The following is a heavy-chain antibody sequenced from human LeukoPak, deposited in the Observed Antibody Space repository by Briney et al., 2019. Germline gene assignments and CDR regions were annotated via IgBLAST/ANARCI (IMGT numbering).Heavy chain of an antibody. CDR1: GYTFTGYY. J-gene: IGHJ4*02. CDR2: INPNSGGT. CDR3: VRGGYYDILTGYLNY. D-gene: IGHD3-9*01. V-gene: IGHV1-2*02. Sequence: APVEVSCKASGYTFTGYYMHWVRQAPGQGLEWMGWINPNSGGTNYAQKFQGRVTMTRETSISTAYMELSRLRSDDTAVYYCVRGGYYDILTGYLNYWGQGTLVTVSS.